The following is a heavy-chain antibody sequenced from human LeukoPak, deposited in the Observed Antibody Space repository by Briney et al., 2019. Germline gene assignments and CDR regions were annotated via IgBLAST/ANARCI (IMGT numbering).Heavy chain of an antibody. Sequence: GASVKVSCKASGYTFNNYAVNWVRQAPGQGLEWMGCISAYNGNTNYAQKLQGRVTMTTDTSTSTAYMELRSLRSDDTAVYSCARGHPVIDCSGGSCYTYYFDYWGQGTLVTVSS. CDR2: ISAYNGNT. CDR1: GYTFNNYA. V-gene: IGHV1-18*01. J-gene: IGHJ4*02. CDR3: ARGHPVIDCSGGSCYTYYFDY. D-gene: IGHD2-15*01.